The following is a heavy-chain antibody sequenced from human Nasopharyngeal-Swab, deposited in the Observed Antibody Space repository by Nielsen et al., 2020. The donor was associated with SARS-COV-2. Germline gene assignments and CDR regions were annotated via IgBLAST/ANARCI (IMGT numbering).Heavy chain of an antibody. CDR3: TRKLYDFWSGYYTGAYDY. Sequence: GESLKISCAASGFTFSSYAMSWFRQAPGKGLEWVGFIRSKAYGGTTEYAASVKGRFTISRDDSKSIAYLQMNSLKTEDTAVYYCTRKLYDFWSGYYTGAYDYWGQGTLVTVSS. CDR2: IRSKAYGGTT. CDR1: GFTFSSYA. V-gene: IGHV3-49*03. J-gene: IGHJ4*02. D-gene: IGHD3-3*01.